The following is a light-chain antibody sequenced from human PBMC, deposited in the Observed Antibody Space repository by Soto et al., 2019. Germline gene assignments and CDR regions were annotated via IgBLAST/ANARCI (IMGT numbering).Light chain of an antibody. J-gene: IGLJ1*01. V-gene: IGLV2-14*01. CDR3: SSYTSNNFYV. Sequence: QSALTQPASVSGSPGQSITISCTGTCSDISAYNYVSFCRQHPGKAXKLMIYEVGDRPSGLSNRFSGSKSDNTASLTISRLQPEDEADYYCSSYTSNNFYVFGTGTKVTVL. CDR1: CSDISAYNY. CDR2: EVG.